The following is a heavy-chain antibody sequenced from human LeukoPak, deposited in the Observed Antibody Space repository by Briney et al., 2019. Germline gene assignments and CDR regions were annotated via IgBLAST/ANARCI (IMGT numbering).Heavy chain of an antibody. Sequence: GRSLRLSCAASGFTFSSYAIHWVRQAPGKGLEWAAVISYDGSNKYYADPVKGRFTISRDDSKNTLYLQMNSLRAEDTAVYYCARTKTGYSSGWSGDLDYWGQGTLVTVSS. J-gene: IGHJ4*02. CDR3: ARTKTGYSSGWSGDLDY. V-gene: IGHV3-30*04. CDR2: ISYDGSNK. CDR1: GFTFSSYA. D-gene: IGHD6-19*01.